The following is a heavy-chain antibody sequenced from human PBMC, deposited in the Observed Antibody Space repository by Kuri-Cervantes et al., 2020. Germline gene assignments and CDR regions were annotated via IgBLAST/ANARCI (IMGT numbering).Heavy chain of an antibody. CDR1: GFTFSSYS. J-gene: IGHJ3*02. CDR3: ARGRYDFWSGCFDI. CDR2: ISSSSSYI. Sequence: GESLKISCAASGFTFSSYSMNWVRQAPGKGLEWVPSISSSSSYIYYADSVKGRFTISRDKAKNSLYLQMNSLRAEDTAVYYCARGRYDFWSGCFDIWGQGTMVTVSS. V-gene: IGHV3-21*04. D-gene: IGHD3-3*01.